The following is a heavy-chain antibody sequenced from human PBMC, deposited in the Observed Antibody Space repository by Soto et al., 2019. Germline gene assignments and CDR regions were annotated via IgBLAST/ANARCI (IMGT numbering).Heavy chain of an antibody. J-gene: IGHJ6*02. D-gene: IGHD6-6*01. CDR3: ARDRIAARLDYYYYGMDV. CDR2: ISAYNGNT. CDR1: GYTFTSYG. V-gene: IGHV1-18*01. Sequence: ASVKVSCKASGYTFTSYGISWVRQAPGQGLEWMGWISAYNGNTNYAQKLQGRVTMTTGTSTSTAYMELRSLRSDDTAVYYCARDRIAARLDYYYYGMDVWGQGTTVTV.